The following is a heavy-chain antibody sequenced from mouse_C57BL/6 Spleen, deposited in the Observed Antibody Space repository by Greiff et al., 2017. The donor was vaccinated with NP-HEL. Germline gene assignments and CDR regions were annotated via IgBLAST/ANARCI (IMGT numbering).Heavy chain of an antibody. CDR3: AKKGDYDYLFAY. CDR2: IWRGGST. J-gene: IGHJ3*01. CDR1: GFSLTSYG. Sequence: VKLMESGPGLVQPSQSLSITCTVSGFSLTSYGVHWVRQSPGKGLEWLGVIWRGGSTDYNAAFMSRLSITKDNSKSQVFFKMNSLQADDTAIYYCAKKGDYDYLFAYWGQGTLVTVSA. V-gene: IGHV2-5*01. D-gene: IGHD2-4*01.